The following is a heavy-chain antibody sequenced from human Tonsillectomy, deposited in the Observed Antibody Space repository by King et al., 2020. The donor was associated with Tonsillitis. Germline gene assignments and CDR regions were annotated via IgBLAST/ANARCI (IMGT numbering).Heavy chain of an antibody. CDR2: IHTGGTTA. CDR3: AKAPRPRGAAFGMDV. J-gene: IGHJ6*02. Sequence: VQLVESGGGLVQPGGSLRLSCAASGFTFSSYAMTWVRQAPGKGLEWVAVIHTGGTTAYDADTVKGRVTISRDNSKNTLYLQMNSLRAEDPAVYYCAKAPRPRGAAFGMDVWGQGTTVTVSS. D-gene: IGHD3-10*01. V-gene: IGHV3-23*03. CDR1: GFTFSSYA.